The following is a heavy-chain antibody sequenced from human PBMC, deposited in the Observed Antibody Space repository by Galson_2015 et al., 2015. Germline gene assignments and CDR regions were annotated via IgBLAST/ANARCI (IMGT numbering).Heavy chain of an antibody. D-gene: IGHD2-2*01. CDR1: GGSFSGYN. CDR2: INHSGST. V-gene: IGHV4-34*01. Sequence: ETLSLTCAVYGGSFSGYNWSWIRQPPGKGLEWIGEINHSGSTNYNPSLKSRVTISVDTSKNQFSLKLSSVTAADTAVYYCARDPYCSSTSCFFDYWGQGTLVTVSS. CDR3: ARDPYCSSTSCFFDY. J-gene: IGHJ4*02.